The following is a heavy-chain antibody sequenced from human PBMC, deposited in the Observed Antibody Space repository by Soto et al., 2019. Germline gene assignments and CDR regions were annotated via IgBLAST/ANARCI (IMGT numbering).Heavy chain of an antibody. CDR1: GGSVSSGSYY. CDR2: IYYSGST. Sequence: QVQLQESGPGLVKPSETLSLTCTVSGGSVSSGSYYWSWIRQPPGKGLEWIGYIYYSGSTNYNPSLKSRFTISVDTSKNPFSLKLSSVTAADTAVYYCAREKANLGYSSSWYYFDYWGQGTLVTVSS. D-gene: IGHD6-13*01. CDR3: AREKANLGYSSSWYYFDY. J-gene: IGHJ4*02. V-gene: IGHV4-61*01.